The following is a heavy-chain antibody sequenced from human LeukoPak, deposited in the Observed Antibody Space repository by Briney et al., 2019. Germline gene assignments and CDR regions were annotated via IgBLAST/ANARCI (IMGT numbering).Heavy chain of an antibody. CDR1: GGSINTYY. CDR3: ARHVAGFGPNWHAGGFDP. J-gene: IGHJ5*02. Sequence: SETLSLTCTVSGGSINTYYWSWIRQPPGKGLEWIGYIDDSGSTKYNPSLKSRVTISVDMSKNQLALKVTSVTAADTAVYSCARHVAGFGPNWHAGGFDPWGPGTLVTVSS. D-gene: IGHD1-1*01. V-gene: IGHV4-59*08. CDR2: IDDSGST.